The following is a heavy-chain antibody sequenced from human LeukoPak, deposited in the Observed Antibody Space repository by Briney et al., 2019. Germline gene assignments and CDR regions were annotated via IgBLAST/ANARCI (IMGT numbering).Heavy chain of an antibody. CDR3: AKCSYGSGSYYSYFDF. J-gene: IGHJ4*02. CDR2: IGGSGGST. CDR1: GFTFSTFA. D-gene: IGHD3-10*01. Sequence: GGSLRLSCAASGFTFSTFAMSWVRQAPGKGLEWVSAIGGSGGSTYYADSVKGRFTISRDNSKNTLYLQMNSLRAEDTAVYYCAKCSYGSGSYYSYFDFWGQGTLVTVSS. V-gene: IGHV3-23*01.